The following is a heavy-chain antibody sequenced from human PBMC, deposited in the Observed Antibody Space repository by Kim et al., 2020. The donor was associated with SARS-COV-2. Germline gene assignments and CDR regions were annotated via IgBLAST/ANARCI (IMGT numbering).Heavy chain of an antibody. CDR1: GYTFTNYG. V-gene: IGHV1-18*01. D-gene: IGHD2-8*01. CDR2: ISIYNGNT. Sequence: ASVKVSCKASGYTFTNYGISWVRQAPGQGLEWMGWISIYNGNTNYAQKLQGRVTLTTDTSTSTAYMELRSLRSDDTAVYYCARERGECSHGVFFYYYYYGMAVWGQGTTVTVSS. CDR3: ARERGECSHGVFFYYYYYGMAV. J-gene: IGHJ6*02.